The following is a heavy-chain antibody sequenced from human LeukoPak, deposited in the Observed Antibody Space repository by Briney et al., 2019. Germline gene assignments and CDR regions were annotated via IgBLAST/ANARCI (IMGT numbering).Heavy chain of an antibody. CDR2: IYDSGST. V-gene: IGHV4-59*01. Sequence: SETLSLTCTVSGGSISSYYWSWIRQPPGKGLEWIGFIYDSGSTNYNPSLKSRVTISVDTSKNQFSLKLSPVTAADTALYYCARSGYREGADALDIWGQGTMVTVSS. CDR1: GGSISSYY. D-gene: IGHD5-18*01. J-gene: IGHJ3*02. CDR3: ARSGYREGADALDI.